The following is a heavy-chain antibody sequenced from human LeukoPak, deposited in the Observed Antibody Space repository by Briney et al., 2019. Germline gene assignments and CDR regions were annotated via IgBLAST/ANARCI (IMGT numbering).Heavy chain of an antibody. J-gene: IGHJ4*02. CDR1: GFTFSSYA. V-gene: IGHV3-30-3*01. CDR2: ISYDGSNK. Sequence: GRSLRLSCAVSGFTFSSYAMHWVRQAPGKGLEWVAVISYDGSNKYYADSVKGRFTISRDNSKNTLYLQMNSLRAEDTAVYYRARVNRDGYNYFDYWGQGTLVTVSS. D-gene: IGHD5-12*01. CDR3: ARVNRDGYNYFDY.